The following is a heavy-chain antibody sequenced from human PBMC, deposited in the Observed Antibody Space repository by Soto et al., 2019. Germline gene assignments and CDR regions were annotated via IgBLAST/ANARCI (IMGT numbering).Heavy chain of an antibody. V-gene: IGHV4-31*03. Sequence: PSETLSLTCTVSGGSISSGGYYWSWIRQHPGKGLEWIGYIYYSGSTYYNPSLKSRVTISVDTSKNQFSPKLSSVTAADTAVYYCARDRILGSGWYYYGMDVWGQGTTVTVSS. CDR1: GGSISSGGYY. J-gene: IGHJ6*02. CDR2: IYYSGST. CDR3: ARDRILGSGWYYYGMDV. D-gene: IGHD6-19*01.